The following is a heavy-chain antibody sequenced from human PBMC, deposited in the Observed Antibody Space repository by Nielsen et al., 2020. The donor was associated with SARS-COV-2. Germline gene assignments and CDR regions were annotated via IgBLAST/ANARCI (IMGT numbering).Heavy chain of an antibody. CDR1: GFRFDEHG. CDR3: ASSGWLDY. D-gene: IGHD6-19*01. CDR2: INWNGADI. Sequence: GESLKISCAASGFRFDEHGMSWVRQAPGKGLEWVASINWNGADIDYMESVKGRFTISRDNAKSSVFLQMDSLRAEDTAVYYCASSGWLDYWGQGTLVTVSS. J-gene: IGHJ4*02. V-gene: IGHV3-20*04.